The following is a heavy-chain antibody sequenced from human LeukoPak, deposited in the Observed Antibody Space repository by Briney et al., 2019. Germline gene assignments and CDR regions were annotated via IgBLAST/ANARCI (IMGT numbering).Heavy chain of an antibody. CDR1: GYTFTSYY. D-gene: IGHD5-12*01. Sequence: GASVKVSCKASGYTFTSYYMHWVRQAPGQGLEWMGWISAYNGNTNYAQKLQGRVTMTTDTSTSTAYMELRSLRSDDTAVYYCARAGDIYSGYDYFDYWGQGTLVTVSS. V-gene: IGHV1-18*04. CDR2: ISAYNGNT. CDR3: ARAGDIYSGYDYFDY. J-gene: IGHJ4*02.